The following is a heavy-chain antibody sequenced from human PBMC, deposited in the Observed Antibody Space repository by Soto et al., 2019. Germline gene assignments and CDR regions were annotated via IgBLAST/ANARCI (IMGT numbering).Heavy chain of an antibody. Sequence: ASVKVSCKASGYTFTSYGISWVRQAPGQGLEWMGWISGYNGDTNYAQKYQGRVTMTTDTSTSTAYMELRSLGSDDTAVYYCARAPQTVAGAGIWYWGQGTLVTVSS. D-gene: IGHD6-13*01. J-gene: IGHJ4*02. CDR2: ISGYNGDT. V-gene: IGHV1-18*01. CDR1: GYTFTSYG. CDR3: ARAPQTVAGAGIWY.